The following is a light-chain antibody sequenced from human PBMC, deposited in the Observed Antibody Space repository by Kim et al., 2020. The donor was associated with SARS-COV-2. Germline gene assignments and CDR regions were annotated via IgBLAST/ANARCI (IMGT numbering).Light chain of an antibody. Sequence: VAVGQKVRSTCQGDSLKSNYATGYQQKPGQALILVIYGKNNRPSGIPDRLSGSSSGNTASLTITGTQAGDEADYYCNSRDSNDNVVFGGGTKLTVL. J-gene: IGLJ2*01. V-gene: IGLV3-19*01. CDR3: NSRDSNDNVV. CDR2: GKN. CDR1: SLKSNY.